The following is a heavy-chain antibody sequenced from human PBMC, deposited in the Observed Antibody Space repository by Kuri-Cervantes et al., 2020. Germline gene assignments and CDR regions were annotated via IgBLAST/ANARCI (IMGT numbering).Heavy chain of an antibody. CDR1: GGTFSNFA. CDR2: IIPIFGTA. Sequence: SVKVSCKASGGTFSNFAISWVRQAPGQGLEWMGGIIPIFGTANYAQKFQGRVTITTDESTSTAYMELSSLRSEDTAVYYCARERASLVPRAGGAFDIWGQGTMVTVSS. CDR3: ARERASLVPRAGGAFDI. J-gene: IGHJ3*02. V-gene: IGHV1-69*05. D-gene: IGHD1-26*01.